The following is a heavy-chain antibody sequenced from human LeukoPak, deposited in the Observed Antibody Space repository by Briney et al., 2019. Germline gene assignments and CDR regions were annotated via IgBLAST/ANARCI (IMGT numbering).Heavy chain of an antibody. CDR3: ATDYGGNSGYYYGMDV. D-gene: IGHD4-23*01. V-gene: IGHV1-2*04. CDR2: INPNSGGT. J-gene: IGHJ6*02. Sequence: ASVKVSCKASGYTFTGYYMHWVRQAPGQGLEWMGWINPNSGGTNYAQKFQGWVTMTRDTSISTAYMELSRLRSDDTAVYYCATDYGGNSGYYYGMDVWGQGTTVTVSS. CDR1: GYTFTGYY.